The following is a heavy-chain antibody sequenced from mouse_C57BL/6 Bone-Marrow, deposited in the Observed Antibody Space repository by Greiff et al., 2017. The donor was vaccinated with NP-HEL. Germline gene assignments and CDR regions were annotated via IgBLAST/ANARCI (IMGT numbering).Heavy chain of an antibody. V-gene: IGHV1-59*01. CDR2: IDPSDSYT. CDR1: GYTFTSYW. D-gene: IGHD2-2*01. CDR3: ARSTMVTPY. J-gene: IGHJ2*01. Sequence: VQLQQPGAELVRPGTSVKLSCKASGYTFTSYWMHWVKQRPGQGLEWIGVIDPSDSYTNYNQKFKGKATLTVDTSSSTAYMQLSSLTSEDSAVYYCARSTMVTPYWGQGTTLTVSS.